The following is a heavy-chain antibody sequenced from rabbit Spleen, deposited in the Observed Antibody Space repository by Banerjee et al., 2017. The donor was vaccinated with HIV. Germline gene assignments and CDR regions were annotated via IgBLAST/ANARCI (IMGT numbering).Heavy chain of an antibody. Sequence: QSLEESGGDLVKPGASLTLTCTASGVSFSSNSYMCWVRQAPGKGLEWIACIEGGSSGFSYSANWAKGRFTISKTSSTTVTLQMTSLTAADTATYFCARDGAGGSYFALWGQGTLVTVS. CDR2: IEGGSSGFS. CDR3: ARDGAGGSYFAL. CDR1: GVSFSSNSY. J-gene: IGHJ4*01. V-gene: IGHV1S40*01. D-gene: IGHD8-1*01.